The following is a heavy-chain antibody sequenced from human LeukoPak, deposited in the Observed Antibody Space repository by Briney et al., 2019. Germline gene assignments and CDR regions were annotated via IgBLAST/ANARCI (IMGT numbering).Heavy chain of an antibody. D-gene: IGHD4-11*01. CDR2: ISSSSSYI. CDR1: GFTFSSYS. V-gene: IGHV3-21*01. CDR3: ARTVTTWYKHFDY. Sequence: GSLRLSCAASGFTFSSYSMNWVRQAPGKGLEWVSSISSSSSYIYYADSVKGRFTISRDNAKNSLYLQMNSLRAEDTAVYYCARTVTTWYKHFDYWGQGTLVTVSS. J-gene: IGHJ4*02.